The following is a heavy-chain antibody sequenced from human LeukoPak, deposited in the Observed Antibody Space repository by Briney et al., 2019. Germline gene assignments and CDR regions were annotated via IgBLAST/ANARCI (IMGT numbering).Heavy chain of an antibody. CDR1: GGSISSGDYY. CDR3: ARVPPYVDTAMVGPHAFDI. CDR2: IYYSGST. Sequence: PSETLFLTCTVSGGSISSGDYYWSWIRQAPGKGLEWIGYIYYSGSTNYNPSLKSRVTISVDTSKNQFSLKLSSVTAADTAVYYCARVPPYVDTAMVGPHAFDIWGQGTMVTVSS. J-gene: IGHJ3*02. V-gene: IGHV4-61*08. D-gene: IGHD5-18*01.